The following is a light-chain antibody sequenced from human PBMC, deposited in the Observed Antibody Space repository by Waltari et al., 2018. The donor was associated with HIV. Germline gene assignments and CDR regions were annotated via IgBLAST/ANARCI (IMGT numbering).Light chain of an antibody. V-gene: IGLV2-11*01. CDR3: CSYAGSYPVV. CDR2: DVS. CDR1: SSDVGVYNF. J-gene: IGLJ2*01. Sequence: QSALTQSRSVSGSPGQSVTISCTGTSSDVGVYNFFSWYQQHPGKAPKLMIYDVSKRPSGVPDRFSGSKSVNTASLTISGLQAEDEADYYCCSYAGSYPVVFGGGTKLTVL.